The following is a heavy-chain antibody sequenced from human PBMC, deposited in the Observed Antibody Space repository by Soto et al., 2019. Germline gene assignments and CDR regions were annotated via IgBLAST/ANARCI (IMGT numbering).Heavy chain of an antibody. V-gene: IGHV5-51*01. J-gene: IGHJ6*02. Sequence: GESLKISCKGSGYSFTSYWIGWARQMPGKGLEWMGIIYPGDSDTRYSPSFQGQVTISADKSISTAYLQWSSLKASDTAMYYCARSRERGHYYYYGMDVWGQGTTVTVSS. CDR1: GYSFTSYW. CDR2: IYPGDSDT. CDR3: ARSRERGHYYYYGMDV.